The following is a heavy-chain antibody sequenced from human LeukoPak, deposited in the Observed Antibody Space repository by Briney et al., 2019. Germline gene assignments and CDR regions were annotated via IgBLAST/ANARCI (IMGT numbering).Heavy chain of an antibody. J-gene: IGHJ4*02. V-gene: IGHV3-30*02. CDR1: GFTFSIYG. D-gene: IGHD3-22*01. CDR2: IRYDGCNK. CDR3: AKDAPPRYSGYNYYYDSSGYAYFDY. Sequence: GGSLRLSCAASGFTFSIYGMHWVRQAPGKGLEWVAFIRYDGCNKYYADSVKGRFTISRDNSKNTVHLQMNSLRAEDTAVYYCAKDAPPRYSGYNYYYDSSGYAYFDYWGQGTLVTVSS.